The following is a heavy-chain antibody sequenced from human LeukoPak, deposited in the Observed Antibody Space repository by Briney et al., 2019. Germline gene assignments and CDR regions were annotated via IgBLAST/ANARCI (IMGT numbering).Heavy chain of an antibody. D-gene: IGHD1-1*01. CDR3: ARVSSLDDVFNY. V-gene: IGHV6-1*01. Sequence: SQTLSLTCAISGDSVSSNSAAWNWIRPSPSRGLEWLGRTYYRSKRYNDSAAYVKRRITINPDTSKNQFSLQLNSVTPEDTAVYYCARVSSLDDVFNYWGQGTLVTVSS. CDR1: GDSVSSNSAA. CDR2: TYYRSKRYN. J-gene: IGHJ4*02.